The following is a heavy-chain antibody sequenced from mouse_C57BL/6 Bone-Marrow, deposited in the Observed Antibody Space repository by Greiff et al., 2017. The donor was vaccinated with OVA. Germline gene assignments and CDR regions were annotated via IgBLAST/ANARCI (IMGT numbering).Heavy chain of an antibody. Sequence: EVQLQQSGPVLVKPGASVKMSCKASGYTFTDYYMNWVKQSHGKSLEWIGVINPYNGGTSYNQKFKGKATLTVDKSSSTAYMELNSLTSEDSAVYYCAIGGNYSCAYWGQGTLVTVSA. J-gene: IGHJ3*01. CDR3: AIGGNYSCAY. V-gene: IGHV1-19*01. CDR2: INPYNGGT. D-gene: IGHD2-1*01. CDR1: GYTFTDYY.